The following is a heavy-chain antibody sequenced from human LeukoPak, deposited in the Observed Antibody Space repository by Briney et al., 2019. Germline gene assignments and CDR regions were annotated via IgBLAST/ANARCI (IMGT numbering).Heavy chain of an antibody. D-gene: IGHD2-8*01. CDR1: GGTFSSYA. Sequence: ASVKVSCKASGGTFSSYAISWVRQAPGQGLEWMGRIIPIFGTANYAQKFQGRVTITTDESTSTAYMELSSLRSEDTAVYYCARGCTNGVCNDDYWGQGTLVTVSS. J-gene: IGHJ4*02. CDR3: ARGCTNGVCNDDY. V-gene: IGHV1-69*05. CDR2: IIPIFGTA.